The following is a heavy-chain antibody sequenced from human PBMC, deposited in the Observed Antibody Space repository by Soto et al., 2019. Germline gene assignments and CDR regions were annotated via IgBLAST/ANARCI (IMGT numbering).Heavy chain of an antibody. V-gene: IGHV3-30*03. J-gene: IGHJ4*02. CDR2: ILYDGSDK. Sequence: QVQLVESGGGVVQPGRSLRLSCAGSGFPFTSYGMHWVREGPGKGLEWVAVILYDGSDKYYVDSVKGRFTISRDNSKNMLYLQMNSLRPEDTALYYCVGGQYYFDYRGQGTLVIVSS. CDR3: VGGQYYFDY. CDR1: GFPFTSYG. D-gene: IGHD3-10*01.